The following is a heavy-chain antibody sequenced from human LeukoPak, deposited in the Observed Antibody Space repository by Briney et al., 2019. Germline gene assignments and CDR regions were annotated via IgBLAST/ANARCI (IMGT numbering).Heavy chain of an antibody. V-gene: IGHV4-59*08. CDR1: GSSISSYY. Sequence: TSETLSLTCTVSGSSISSYYWSWIRQPPGKGLEWIGYIYYSGITNYNPSLKSRVTISVDTSKNQISLKLTSVTAADTAVYYCARLIAPRYFDYWGQGTLVTVSS. D-gene: IGHD6-13*01. CDR2: IYYSGIT. J-gene: IGHJ4*02. CDR3: ARLIAPRYFDY.